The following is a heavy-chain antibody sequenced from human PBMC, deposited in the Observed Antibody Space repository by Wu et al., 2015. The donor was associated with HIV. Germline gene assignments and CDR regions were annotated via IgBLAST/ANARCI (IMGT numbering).Heavy chain of an antibody. D-gene: IGHD3-10*01. Sequence: QVQLVQSGAEVKKPGASVKVSCKASGYTFTSYDINWVRQATGQGLEWMGWMNPNSGNTGYAQKFQGRVTMTRNTSISTAYMELSSLRSEDTAVYYCARSPGLYYGSGDFGDYWGQGTLVTVSS. V-gene: IGHV1-8*01. CDR3: ARSPGLYYGSGDFGDY. CDR2: MNPNSGNT. CDR1: GYTFTSYD. J-gene: IGHJ4*02.